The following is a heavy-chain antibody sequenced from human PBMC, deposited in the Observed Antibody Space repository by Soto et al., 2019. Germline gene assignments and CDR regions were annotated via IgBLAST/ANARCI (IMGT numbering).Heavy chain of an antibody. V-gene: IGHV3-23*01. J-gene: IGHJ6*03. CDR2: ISGSGGST. CDR3: AKPDYGDYDPQYYYMDV. CDR1: GFTFSSYA. Sequence: PGGSLRLSCAASGFTFSSYAMSWVRQAPGKGLEWVSAISGSGGSTYYADSVKGRFTISRDNSKNTLYLQMNSLRAEDTAVYYCAKPDYGDYDPQYYYMDVWGKGTTVTVSS. D-gene: IGHD4-17*01.